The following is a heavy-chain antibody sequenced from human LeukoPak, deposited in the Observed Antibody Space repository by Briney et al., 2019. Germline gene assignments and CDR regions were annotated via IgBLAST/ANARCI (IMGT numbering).Heavy chain of an antibody. CDR1: GYTFTSYG. Sequence: GASVKVSCKASGYTFTSYGISWVRQAPGQGLEWMGWISAYNGNTNYAQKLQGRVTMTTDTSTSTAYMELRSLRSDDTAVYYCARVEGPEMATISFEWGVDYWGQGTLVTVSS. V-gene: IGHV1-18*01. J-gene: IGHJ4*02. CDR2: ISAYNGNT. D-gene: IGHD5-24*01. CDR3: ARVEGPEMATISFEWGVDY.